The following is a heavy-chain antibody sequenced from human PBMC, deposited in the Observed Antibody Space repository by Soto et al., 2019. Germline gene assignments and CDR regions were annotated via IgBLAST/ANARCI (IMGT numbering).Heavy chain of an antibody. J-gene: IGHJ6*02. CDR3: ARVSGSGWLYGMDV. V-gene: IGHV1-69*01. CDR2: IIPIFGTA. Sequence: QVQLVQSGAEVKKPGASVKVSCKASGYTFTSYDINWVRQATGQGLEWMGGIIPIFGTANYAQKFQGRVTITADESTSTAYMELSSLRSEDTAVYYCARVSGSGWLYGMDVWGQGTTVTVSS. D-gene: IGHD6-19*01. CDR1: GYTFTSYD.